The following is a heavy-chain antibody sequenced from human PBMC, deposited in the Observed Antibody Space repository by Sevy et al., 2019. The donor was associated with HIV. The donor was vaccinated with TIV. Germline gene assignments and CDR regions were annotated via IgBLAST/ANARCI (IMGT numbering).Heavy chain of an antibody. V-gene: IGHV3-30*18. D-gene: IGHD3-10*01. CDR1: GFSFSNYA. J-gene: IGHJ6*02. Sequence: GGSLRLSCAASGFSFSNYAMHWVRQAPGKGLEWVAVISYEGSDEDYSDSVKGRFTMSRDNSKNTRSLQMNCLPVEDTAVYYCAKDMSRNYYGWGSYYNTQDGMDFWGRGTTVTVSS. CDR3: AKDMSRNYYGWGSYYNTQDGMDF. CDR2: ISYEGSDE.